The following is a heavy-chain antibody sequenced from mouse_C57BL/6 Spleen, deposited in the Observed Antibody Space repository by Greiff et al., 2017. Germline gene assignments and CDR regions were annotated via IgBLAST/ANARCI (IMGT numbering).Heavy chain of an antibody. J-gene: IGHJ1*03. CDR3: AREGMCGPRYFDV. CDR2: INPNNGGT. V-gene: IGHV1-18*01. D-gene: IGHD1-1*02. Sequence: EVQLQQSGPELVKPGASVTIPCKASGYTFTDYNMDWVKQSHGKSLEWIGDINPNNGGTIYNQKFKGKATLTVDKSSSTAYMELRSLTSEDTAVYYCAREGMCGPRYFDVWGTGTTVTVSS. CDR1: GYTFTDYN.